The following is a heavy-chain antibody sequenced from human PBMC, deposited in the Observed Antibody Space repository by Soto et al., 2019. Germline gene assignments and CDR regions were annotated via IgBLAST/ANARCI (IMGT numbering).Heavy chain of an antibody. CDR2: IWYDGSNK. V-gene: IGHV3-33*01. CDR3: ARGRAYIGISTSCYPWFPRYYYYYGMDV. J-gene: IGHJ6*02. CDR1: GFTFSSYG. Sequence: QVQLVESGGGVVQPGRSLRLSCAASGFTFSSYGMHWVRQAPGKGLEWVAVIWYDGSNKYYADSVKGRFTISRDNSKNTLYLQMNSLRAEDTAVYYCARGRAYIGISTSCYPWFPRYYYYYGMDVWGQGTTVTVSS. D-gene: IGHD2-2*01.